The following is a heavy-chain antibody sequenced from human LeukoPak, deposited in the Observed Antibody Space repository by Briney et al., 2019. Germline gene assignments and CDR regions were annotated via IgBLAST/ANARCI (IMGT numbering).Heavy chain of an antibody. CDR2: TYYRSKWYN. CDR3: ALGSRNNAFDV. Sequence: SQTLSLTCAISGDSFSSNSAAWTWLRQSPSRGLEWLARTYYRSKWYNDYAVSVKSRITINPDTSKNLLSLQLNAVTPEDTAVYYCALGSRNNAFDVWGQGTMVTVSS. D-gene: IGHD1-14*01. CDR1: GDSFSSNSAA. V-gene: IGHV6-1*01. J-gene: IGHJ3*01.